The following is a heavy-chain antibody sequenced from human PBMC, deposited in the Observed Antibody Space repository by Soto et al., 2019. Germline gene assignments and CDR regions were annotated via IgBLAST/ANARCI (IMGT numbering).Heavy chain of an antibody. D-gene: IGHD3-10*01. Sequence: QVQLVQSGAEVKKPGSSVKVSCKASGGTLGSNTITWVRQPPGQGLEWMGRIIPILGIANYAQKFQGRVTITADKSTSTAYMELSSLRSEDTAVYYCARFRGSYGMDVWGQGTTVTVSS. CDR2: IIPILGIA. CDR1: GGTLGSNT. V-gene: IGHV1-69*02. CDR3: ARFRGSYGMDV. J-gene: IGHJ6*02.